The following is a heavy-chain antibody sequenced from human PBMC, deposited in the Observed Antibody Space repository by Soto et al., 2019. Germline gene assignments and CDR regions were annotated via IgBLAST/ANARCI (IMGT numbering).Heavy chain of an antibody. D-gene: IGHD3-3*01. CDR3: ARSITRSGFFNWFYS. CDR2: IDWDGDE. CDR1: GFSLSSIGMC. V-gene: IGHV2-70*01. J-gene: IGHJ5*01. Sequence: GSGPTLVNPTQTLTLTCTFSGFSLSSIGMCVSWIRQPPGKALEWLALIDWDGDEYYSTSLETRLTISKDTSKNQVVLTMSNMDPVDTATYYCARSITRSGFFNWFYSWGQGTLVTVSS.